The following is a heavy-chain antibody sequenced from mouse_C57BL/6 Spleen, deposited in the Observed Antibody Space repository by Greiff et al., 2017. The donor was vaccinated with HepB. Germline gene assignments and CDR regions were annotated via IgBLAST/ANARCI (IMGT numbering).Heavy chain of an antibody. D-gene: IGHD1-1*01. CDR3: ARFITTVVGYYFDY. Sequence: EVKLVESEGGLVQPGSSMKLSCTASGFTFSDYYMAWVRQVPEKGLEWVANINYDGSSTYYLDSLKSRFIISRDNAKNILYLQMSSLKSEDTAMYYCARFITTVVGYYFDYWGQGTTLTVSS. J-gene: IGHJ2*01. CDR1: GFTFSDYY. V-gene: IGHV5-16*02. CDR2: INYDGSST.